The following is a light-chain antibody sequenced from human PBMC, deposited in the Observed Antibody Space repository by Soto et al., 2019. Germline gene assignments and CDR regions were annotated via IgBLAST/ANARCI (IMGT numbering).Light chain of an antibody. CDR1: SSDVGAYNF. CDR3: CSYRSSSTLV. J-gene: IGLJ2*01. V-gene: IGLV2-14*01. CDR2: EVT. Sequence: QSALTQPASVSGSPGQSITISCTGTSSDVGAYNFVSWYQQYPGKAPKLMICEVTNRPPGVSNRFSASKSGNTASLTISGLQAEDEADYFCCSYRSSSTLVFGGGTKLTVL.